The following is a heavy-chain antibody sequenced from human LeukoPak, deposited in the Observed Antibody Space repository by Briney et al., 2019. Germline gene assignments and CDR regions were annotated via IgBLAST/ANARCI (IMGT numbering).Heavy chain of an antibody. V-gene: IGHV4-59*08. CDR2: ISDIGSI. CDR1: GGSISSYY. D-gene: IGHD2-8*02. Sequence: ASETLSLTCTVSGGSISSYYWSWIRQPPGKGLEWIAYISDIGSINYNPSLKSRVAISLDTSKNQFSLKLSSVTAADTAVYYCAGHHPRNTVDFWGQGTLVTVSS. CDR3: AGHHPRNTVDF. J-gene: IGHJ4*02.